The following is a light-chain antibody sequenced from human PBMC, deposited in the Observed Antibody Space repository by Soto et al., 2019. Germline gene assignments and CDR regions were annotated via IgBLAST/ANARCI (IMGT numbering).Light chain of an antibody. J-gene: IGKJ1*01. Sequence: ESVLTQSPAILSLSPGERATLSCRASQSVSSYLAWYQQKPGQAPRLLIYDASNRATGIPDRFSGSGSGTDFTLTISRLEPEDFAVYYCQQYGSSGTFGQGTKVDI. CDR1: QSVSSY. CDR3: QQYGSSGT. CDR2: DAS. V-gene: IGKV3-20*01.